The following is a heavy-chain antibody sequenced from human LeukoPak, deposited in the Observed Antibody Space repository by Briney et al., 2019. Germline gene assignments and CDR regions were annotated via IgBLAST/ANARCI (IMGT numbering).Heavy chain of an antibody. Sequence: PGGSLRLSCAASGFTFSSYGMHWVRQAPGKGLEWVAVISYDGSDKYYADSVKGRFTISRDNSKNTLYLQMNSLRAEDTAVYYCAREGIAVAGIVDWGQGTLVTVSS. CDR3: AREGIAVAGIVD. CDR1: GFTFSSYG. CDR2: ISYDGSDK. D-gene: IGHD6-19*01. J-gene: IGHJ4*02. V-gene: IGHV3-30*03.